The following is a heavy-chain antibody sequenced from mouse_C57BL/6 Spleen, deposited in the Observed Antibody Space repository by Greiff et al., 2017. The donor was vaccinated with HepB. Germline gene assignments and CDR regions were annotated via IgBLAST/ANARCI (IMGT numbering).Heavy chain of an antibody. J-gene: IGHJ3*01. CDR2: IDPSDSYT. CDR1: GYTFTSYW. Sequence: QVQLQQPGAELVKPGASVKLSCKASGYTFTSYWMQWVKQRPGQGLEWIGEIDPSDSYTNYNQKFKGKATLTVDTSSSTAYMQLSSLTSEDSAVYYCARGTIYYGYGAYWGQGTLVTVSA. CDR3: ARGTIYYGYGAY. V-gene: IGHV1-50*01. D-gene: IGHD2-2*01.